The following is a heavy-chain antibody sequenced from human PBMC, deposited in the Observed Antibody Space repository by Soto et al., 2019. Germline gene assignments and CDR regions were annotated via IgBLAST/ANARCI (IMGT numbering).Heavy chain of an antibody. CDR2: IRGFSPYT. CDR3: ARDRGYDAHDYYYNAMDV. V-gene: IGHV3-21*01. D-gene: IGHD2-15*01. Sequence: WGSLRLSCISSVFTFMTYTMNWVRQAPGKGLEWVSGIRGFSPYTFYAESVKGRFTISRDNAKNSLYLQMNSLRAEDTAVYYCARDRGYDAHDYYYNAMDVWGQGTTVTVSS. CDR1: VFTFMTYT. J-gene: IGHJ6*02.